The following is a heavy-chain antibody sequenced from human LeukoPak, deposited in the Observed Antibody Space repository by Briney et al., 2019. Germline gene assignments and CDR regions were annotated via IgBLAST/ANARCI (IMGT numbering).Heavy chain of an antibody. CDR1: GDRVSSDTAA. V-gene: IGHV6-1*01. D-gene: IGHD6-13*01. CDR3: RRQPDQQPASFDS. Sequence: SQTLSLTCAISGDRVSSDTAAWNWIRQSPSRGLEWLGRTYYRSQWGHDFAFFVKNRIRVDADTSRNQFSLHLNSVTPEDTAIYYCRRQPDQQPASFDSWGQGTLVTVSS. J-gene: IGHJ4*02. CDR2: TYYRSQWGH.